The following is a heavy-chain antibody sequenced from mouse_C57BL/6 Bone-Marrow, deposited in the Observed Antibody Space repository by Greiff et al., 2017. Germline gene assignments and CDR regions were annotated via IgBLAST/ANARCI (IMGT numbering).Heavy chain of an antibody. CDR3: ARGREYDRVGFAY. D-gene: IGHD2-14*01. Sequence: QVQLQQPGAELVKPGASVKMSCKASGYTFTSYWITWVKQRPGQGLEWIGDIYPGSGSTNYNEKFKSKATLTVDTSSSTAYMQLSSLTSEDSAVYYGARGREYDRVGFAYWGQGTLVTVSA. V-gene: IGHV1-55*01. J-gene: IGHJ3*01. CDR2: IYPGSGST. CDR1: GYTFTSYW.